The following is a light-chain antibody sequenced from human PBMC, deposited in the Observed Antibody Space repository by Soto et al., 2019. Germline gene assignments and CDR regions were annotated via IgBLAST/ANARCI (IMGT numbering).Light chain of an antibody. CDR1: QSISNW. CDR3: QQYNTYSRT. V-gene: IGKV1-5*03. J-gene: IGKJ1*01. Sequence: DIQMTQSPSTLSASVGDRVTITCRASQSISNWLAWYQQKPGKAPKLLIYKASSLKSGVPSRFSGSGSWTEFTLTISSLQPDDFATYYGQQYNTYSRTFGQGTKVEIK. CDR2: KAS.